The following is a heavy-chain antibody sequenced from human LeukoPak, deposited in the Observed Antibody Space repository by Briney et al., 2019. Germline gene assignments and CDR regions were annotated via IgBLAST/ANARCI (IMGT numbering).Heavy chain of an antibody. Sequence: ASVKVSCKASGYTFTSYYMHRVQQAPGKGLEWMGLVDPEDGGTIYAEKFQGRVTITADTSTDTAYMELSSLRSEDTAVYYCATGRTAMVTWGQGTLVTVSS. CDR2: VDPEDGGT. D-gene: IGHD5-18*01. V-gene: IGHV1-69-2*01. J-gene: IGHJ4*02. CDR3: ATGRTAMVT. CDR1: GYTFTSYY.